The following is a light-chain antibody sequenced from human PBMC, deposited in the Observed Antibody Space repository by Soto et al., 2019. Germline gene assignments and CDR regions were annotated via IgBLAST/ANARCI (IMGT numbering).Light chain of an antibody. Sequence: QSALTQPASVSGSPGQSITISCTGISSDVGGYNYVSWYQKNPGKAPKLMIYDVSNRPSGVSNRFSGSKSGNTASLTISGLQAEDEADYYCSSYTSSSTIVVFGGGTQLTVL. CDR3: SSYTSSSTIVV. CDR2: DVS. V-gene: IGLV2-14*01. CDR1: SSDVGGYNY. J-gene: IGLJ2*01.